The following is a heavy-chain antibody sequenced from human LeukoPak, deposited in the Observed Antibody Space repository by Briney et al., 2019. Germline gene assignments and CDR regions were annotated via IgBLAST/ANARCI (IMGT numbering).Heavy chain of an antibody. CDR3: ARDRGLGATWSYADY. CDR2: ISSSSSYI. D-gene: IGHD1-26*01. Sequence: GGSLRLSCAASGFTFSSYSMNWVRQAPGKGLEWVSSISSSSSYIYYADSVKGRFTISRDNAKNSLYLQMNSLRAEDTAVYYCARDRGLGATWSYADYWGQGTLVTVSS. V-gene: IGHV3-21*01. CDR1: GFTFSSYS. J-gene: IGHJ4*02.